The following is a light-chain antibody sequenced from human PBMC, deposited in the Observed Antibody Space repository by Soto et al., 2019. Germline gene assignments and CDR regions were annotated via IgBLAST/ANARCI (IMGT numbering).Light chain of an antibody. CDR2: AAS. J-gene: IGKJ1*01. CDR1: QGIYTY. Sequence: DIQLTQSPSFLSASVGDRVTITCRASQGIYTYLAWYQQKPGKAPELLIYAASTLQSGVPSRFSGSGSGTELNLTISSLQTEDFATYYCQNPNIYPWTFGQGTKVEIK. V-gene: IGKV1-9*01. CDR3: QNPNIYPWT.